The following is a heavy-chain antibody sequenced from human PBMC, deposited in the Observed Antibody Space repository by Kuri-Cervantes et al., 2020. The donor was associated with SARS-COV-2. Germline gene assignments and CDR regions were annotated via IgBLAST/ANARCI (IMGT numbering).Heavy chain of an antibody. J-gene: IGHJ4*02. D-gene: IGHD4-11*01. Sequence: GESLKISCAASGFTFSSYSMNWVRQAPGKGLEWVSYISSSSSTIYYADSVKGRFTISRDNAKNSLYLQMNSLRAEDTAVYYCARSRTVRSDDYWGQGTLVTVSS. CDR2: ISSSSSTI. V-gene: IGHV3-48*04. CDR3: ARSRTVRSDDY. CDR1: GFTFSSYS.